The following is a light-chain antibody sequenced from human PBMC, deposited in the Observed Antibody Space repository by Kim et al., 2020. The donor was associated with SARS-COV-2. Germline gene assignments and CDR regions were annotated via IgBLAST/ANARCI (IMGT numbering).Light chain of an antibody. CDR3: QQYTNWPIT. V-gene: IGKV3D-15*01. CDR1: QTVSSY. J-gene: IGKJ4*01. Sequence: ELVMTQPPATLSVSPGERVTLSCRASQTVSSYLAWYQQKRGQAPTLLIYGAAIRATGIPARFSGSGSGTDFTLTINGLQSEDFAVYYCQQYTNWPITFGGGTKVDIK. CDR2: GAA.